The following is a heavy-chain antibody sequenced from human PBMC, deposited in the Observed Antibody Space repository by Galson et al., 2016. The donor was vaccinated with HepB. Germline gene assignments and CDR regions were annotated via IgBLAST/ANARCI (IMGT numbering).Heavy chain of an antibody. CDR3: ANSRNYYYGMDV. Sequence: SETLSLTCTVSGGSISSGGYYWSWIRQHPGKGLEWIGYIYYSGSTYYNPSLKSRVTISVDTSKNQFSLKLSSVTAADTAVYYCANSRNYYYGMDVWGKGTTVIVSS. CDR2: IYYSGST. J-gene: IGHJ6*04. D-gene: IGHD2/OR15-2a*01. V-gene: IGHV4-31*03. CDR1: GGSISSGGYY.